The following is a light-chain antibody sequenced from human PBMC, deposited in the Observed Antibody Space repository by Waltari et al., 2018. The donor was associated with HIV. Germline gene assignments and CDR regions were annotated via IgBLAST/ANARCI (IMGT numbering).Light chain of an antibody. V-gene: IGKV4-1*01. CDR2: WAS. CDR3: QQYSTTPWT. CDR1: QSVLFNTNNMHY. J-gene: IGKJ1*01. Sequence: DIKMAQSPESLAVSLGERATINFQPSQSVLFNTNNMHYLAWYQQKPGQPPKLLIYWASTRESGVPDRFRGSGSGTNFTLTINSLQAEDAATYYCQQYSTTPWTFGQGTKVEVK.